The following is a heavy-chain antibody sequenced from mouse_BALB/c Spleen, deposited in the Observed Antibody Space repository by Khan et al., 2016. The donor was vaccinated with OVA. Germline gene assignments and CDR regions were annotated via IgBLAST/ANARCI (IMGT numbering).Heavy chain of an antibody. CDR2: IWGDGNT. CDR1: GFSLSSNG. V-gene: IGHV2-3*01. J-gene: IGHJ4*01. CDR3: AKETWGNYVGMDY. Sequence: VQLQESGPGLAAPSQSLSITCTVSGFSLSSNGVSWVRQPPGKGLEWLGVIWGDGNTNYHSTLKSRLNISKDNSKSQVFLKLNSLQTDDTATYYCAKETWGNYVGMDYWGQGTSVTVSS. D-gene: IGHD2-1*01.